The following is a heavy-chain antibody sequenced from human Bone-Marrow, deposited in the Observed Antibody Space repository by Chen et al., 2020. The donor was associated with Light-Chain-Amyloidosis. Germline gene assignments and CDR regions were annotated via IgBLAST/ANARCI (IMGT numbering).Heavy chain of an antibody. CDR2: IRGSGGCS. V-gene: IGHV3-23*04. CDR3: AKDVSYDDILPGYPADAFDI. CDR1: GFALGSYA. D-gene: IGHD3-9*01. Sequence: EVQLVESGGGLLQRGGSLRLSCAATGFALGSYAMSWVRQGPGKGLERVSTIRGSGGCSYYGASVKCRLTISRDTSKSALFLQMNSLRAEDTAVYYCAKDVSYDDILPGYPADAFDIWGQGTMVTVSS. J-gene: IGHJ3*02.